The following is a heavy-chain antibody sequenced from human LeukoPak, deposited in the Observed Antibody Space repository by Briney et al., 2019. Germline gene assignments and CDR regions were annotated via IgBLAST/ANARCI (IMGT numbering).Heavy chain of an antibody. CDR1: GGSISSGDYY. J-gene: IGHJ5*02. D-gene: IGHD5-18*01. Sequence: SETLSLTCTVSGGSISSGDYYWSWIRQPPGKGLEWIGYIYYSGSTYYNPSLKSRVTITVDTSKNQFSLKLSSVTAADTAVYYCARVRIQLWLNWFDPWGQGTLVTVSS. CDR3: ARVRIQLWLNWFDP. CDR2: IYYSGST. V-gene: IGHV4-30-4*08.